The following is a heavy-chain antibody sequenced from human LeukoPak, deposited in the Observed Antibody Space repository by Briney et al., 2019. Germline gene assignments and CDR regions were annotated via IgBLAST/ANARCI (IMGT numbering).Heavy chain of an antibody. V-gene: IGHV3-23*01. CDR2: VSGSGGST. CDR1: GFTFSSYA. J-gene: IGHJ4*02. D-gene: IGHD5-24*01. Sequence: GGSLRLSCAASGFTFSSYAMSWVRQAPGKGLEWVSAVSGSGGSTYYADSVKGRFTISRDNSKSTLFLQMNSLRAEDTAVYYCAKDPRVGSRVATPCHWGQGTLVTVSS. CDR3: AKDPRVGSRVATPCH.